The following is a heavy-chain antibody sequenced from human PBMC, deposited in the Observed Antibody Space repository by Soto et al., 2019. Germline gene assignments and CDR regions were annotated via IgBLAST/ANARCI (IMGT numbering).Heavy chain of an antibody. D-gene: IGHD6-13*01. CDR2: IHTTENT. V-gene: IGHV4-4*07. J-gene: IGHJ4*02. CDR3: ARALSSAAGLYFDD. CDR1: GDPISSYY. Sequence: XETLSLPRTVSGDPISSYYLSWIRQPAGKGMEWIGRIHTTENTNYNPSLRSRVTMSVDTSNNQFSLKLTSLTAADTAVYYCARALSSAAGLYFDDWGQGTLVTVSS.